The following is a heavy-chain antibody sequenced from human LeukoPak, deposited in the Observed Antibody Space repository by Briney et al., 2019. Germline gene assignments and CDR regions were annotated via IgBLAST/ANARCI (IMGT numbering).Heavy chain of an antibody. J-gene: IGHJ5*02. CDR2: IYYSGST. D-gene: IGHD6-19*01. V-gene: IGHV4-59*01. CDR1: GGSISSYY. Sequence: SETLSLTCTVSGGSISSYYWSWIRQPPGKGLGWIGYIYYSGSTNYNPSLKSRVTISVDTSKNQFSLKLSSVTAADTAVYYCARDRYSSTSWFDPWGQGTLVTVSS. CDR3: ARDRYSSTSWFDP.